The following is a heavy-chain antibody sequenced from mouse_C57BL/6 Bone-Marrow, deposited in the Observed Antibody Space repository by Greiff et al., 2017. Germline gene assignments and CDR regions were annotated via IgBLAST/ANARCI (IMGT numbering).Heavy chain of an antibody. CDR3: ARPYYYAMDY. J-gene: IGHJ4*01. CDR2: ISSASSTI. V-gene: IGHV5-17*01. Sequence: EVQRVESGGGLVKPGGSLKLSCAASGFTFSDYGMHWVRQAPEKGLEWVAYISSASSTIYYADTVKGRFTISRDNAKNTLFLQMTSLRSEDTAMYYCARPYYYAMDYWGQGTSVTVSS. CDR1: GFTFSDYG.